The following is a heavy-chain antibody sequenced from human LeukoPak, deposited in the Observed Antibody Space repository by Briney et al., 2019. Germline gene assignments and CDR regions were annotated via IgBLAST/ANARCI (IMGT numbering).Heavy chain of an antibody. V-gene: IGHV3-33*01. CDR2: IWYDGSNK. D-gene: IGHD6-19*01. CDR1: GFTFSSYG. Sequence: PGGSLRLSCAASGFTFSSYGMHWVRQAPGKGLEWVAVIWYDGSNKYYADSMKGRFTISRDNSKNTLYLQMNSLRAEDTAVYYCARDFGCEWLTYYFDYWGPGTLVTVSS. J-gene: IGHJ4*01. CDR3: ARDFGCEWLTYYFDY.